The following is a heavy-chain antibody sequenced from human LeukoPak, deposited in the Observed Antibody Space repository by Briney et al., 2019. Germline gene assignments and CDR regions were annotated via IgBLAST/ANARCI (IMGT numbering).Heavy chain of an antibody. V-gene: IGHV4-39*01. CDR2: MYYSGYT. CDR1: GGSISSSFYY. J-gene: IGHJ4*02. Sequence: KPSETLSLTCTVSGGSISSSFYYWGWIRQPPGRGLEWIGSMYYSGYTYYNPSLQSRVTISEDTSKNQFSLRLNSVTAADTAVYFCARYVVYGSGKYYFDYWGQGSLVTVSS. D-gene: IGHD3-10*01. CDR3: ARYVVYGSGKYYFDY.